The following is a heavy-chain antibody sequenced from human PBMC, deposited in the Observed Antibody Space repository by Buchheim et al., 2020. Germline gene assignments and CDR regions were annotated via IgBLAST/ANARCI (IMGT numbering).Heavy chain of an antibody. D-gene: IGHD3-10*02. CDR3: ARGKVVRAKLSGMDV. Sequence: QVQLQESGAGLLKPSETLSLTCAVYGGSFSGYYWSWIRQPPGKGLEWIGEINHSGSTNYNPSLKSRVTISVDTSKNQFSLKLSSVTAADTAVYYCARGKVVRAKLSGMDVWGQGTT. V-gene: IGHV4-34*01. J-gene: IGHJ6*02. CDR2: INHSGST. CDR1: GGSFSGYY.